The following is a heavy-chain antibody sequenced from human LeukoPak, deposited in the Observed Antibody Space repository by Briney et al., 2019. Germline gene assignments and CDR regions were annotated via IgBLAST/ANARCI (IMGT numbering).Heavy chain of an antibody. V-gene: IGHV3-23*01. J-gene: IGHJ3*02. CDR3: AQGGISPYDAFDI. CDR1: GFIFSSYA. D-gene: IGHD6-13*01. CDR2: ISVSGGNT. Sequence: GGSLILSCAASGFIFSSYAMSWVRQAPGKGLEWVSTISVSGGNTYYADSVKGGFTISRDNSKNTLYLQMNSLRAEDTALYYCAQGGISPYDAFDIWGQGTMVTVSS.